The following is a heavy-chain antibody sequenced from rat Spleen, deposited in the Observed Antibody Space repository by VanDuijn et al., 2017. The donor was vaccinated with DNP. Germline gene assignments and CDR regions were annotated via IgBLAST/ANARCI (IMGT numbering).Heavy chain of an antibody. CDR2: IWAGGSI. J-gene: IGHJ2*01. Sequence: QVQLKESGPGLVKPSETLSLTCTVSGFSLTSYHVSWVRQPPGKGLVWMGTIWAGGSINYNSAIQSRLSISRDTSKSQVFLKMNSLQPEDAGTYYCARHVYAHYFDYWGQGVMVTVSS. V-gene: IGHV2-72*01. D-gene: IGHD1-11*01. CDR3: ARHVYAHYFDY. CDR1: GFSLTSYH.